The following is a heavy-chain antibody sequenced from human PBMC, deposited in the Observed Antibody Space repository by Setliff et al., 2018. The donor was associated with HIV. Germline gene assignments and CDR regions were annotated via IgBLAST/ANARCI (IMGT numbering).Heavy chain of an antibody. Sequence: ASVKVSCKASGYPFTDYYMHWVRQAPGQGLQWMGWISAYNGNTNYAQKVQGRVRMTTDTSTNTAYMELRSLRSDDTAVYYCARDDSSGLRGAFDIWGQGTMVTVSS. J-gene: IGHJ3*02. CDR3: ARDDSSGLRGAFDI. CDR2: ISAYNGNT. CDR1: GYPFTDYY. D-gene: IGHD3-22*01. V-gene: IGHV1-18*04.